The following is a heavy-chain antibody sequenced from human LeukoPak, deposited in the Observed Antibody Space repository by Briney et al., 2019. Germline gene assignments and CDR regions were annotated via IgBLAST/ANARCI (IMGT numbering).Heavy chain of an antibody. Sequence: ASVKVSCKASGYTFTSYDINWVRQATGQGLEWMGWTNPNSGNTGYAQKFQGRVTMTRNTSISTAYMELSSLRSEDTAVYYCARLDKQLLRGVDLYYYYMDVWGKGTTVTISS. V-gene: IGHV1-8*01. CDR1: GYTFTSYD. CDR3: ARLDKQLLRGVDLYYYYMDV. J-gene: IGHJ6*03. D-gene: IGHD3-10*01. CDR2: TNPNSGNT.